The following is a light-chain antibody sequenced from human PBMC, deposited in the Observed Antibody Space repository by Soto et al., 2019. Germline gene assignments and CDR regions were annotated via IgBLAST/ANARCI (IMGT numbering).Light chain of an antibody. Sequence: DIQMTQSPSSLSVSVGDRVTITCRASQSIGGFLNWYQQKLGKAPKLLIYAASSLQSGVPSRFSGIGSGTDFTLTISSLQPEDFATYYCQQSYSTPLTFGGGTKVEI. CDR2: AAS. V-gene: IGKV1-39*01. CDR3: QQSYSTPLT. CDR1: QSIGGF. J-gene: IGKJ4*01.